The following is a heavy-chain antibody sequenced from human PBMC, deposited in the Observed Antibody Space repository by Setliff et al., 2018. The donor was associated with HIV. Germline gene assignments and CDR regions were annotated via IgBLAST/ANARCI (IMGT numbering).Heavy chain of an antibody. CDR2: IYPGDSDT. V-gene: IGHV5-51*01. J-gene: IGHJ4*02. CDR1: GYIFTDYW. Sequence: PGESLTISCEASGYIFTDYWIGWVRQMPGKGLEWMGIIYPGDSDTRYSPSFQGQVTISADKSISTAYLQWSSLKASDTAMYYCARLSVVTATRIYYFDYWGQGTLVTVSS. CDR3: ARLSVVTATRIYYFDY. D-gene: IGHD2-21*02.